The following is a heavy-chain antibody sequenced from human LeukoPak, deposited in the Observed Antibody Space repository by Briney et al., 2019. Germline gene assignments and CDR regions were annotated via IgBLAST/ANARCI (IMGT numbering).Heavy chain of an antibody. CDR2: INPSGSST. V-gene: IGHV1-46*01. Sequence: ASVKVSCKASGYTFTSYYMHWVRQGLGQGLEWMGIINPSGSSTSYAEQFQGRVTMTRDLSTRTVYMELSSLRSEDTAIYYCVKDVRQFGYFDSWGQGTLVTVSS. CDR1: GYTFTSYY. J-gene: IGHJ4*02. CDR3: VKDVRQFGYFDS. D-gene: IGHD3-10*01.